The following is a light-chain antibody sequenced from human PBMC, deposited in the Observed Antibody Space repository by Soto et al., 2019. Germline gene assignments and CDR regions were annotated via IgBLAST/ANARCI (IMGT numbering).Light chain of an antibody. J-gene: IGKJ2*01. CDR1: QSVSSN. V-gene: IGKV3-15*01. Sequence: EIVMTQSPATLSVSPGERATLSCRASQSVSSNLAWYQQKPGQAPRLLIYGASTRTTGIPARFSGSGSGTEFSLTISSLQSEDSAVYYCQQYGSSPYTFGQGTKLEIK. CDR3: QQYGSSPYT. CDR2: GAS.